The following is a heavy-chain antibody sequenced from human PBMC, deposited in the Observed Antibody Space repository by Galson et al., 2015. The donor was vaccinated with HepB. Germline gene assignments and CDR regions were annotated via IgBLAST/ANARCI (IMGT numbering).Heavy chain of an antibody. D-gene: IGHD6-13*01. V-gene: IGHV3-23*01. CDR3: ARDLVRSYYYYGMDV. CDR1: GFTFSSYA. Sequence: SLRLSCAASGFTFSSYAMSWVRQAPGKGLEWVSAISGSGGSTYYADSVKGRFTISRDNSKNTLYLQMNSLRAEDTAVYYCARDLVRSYYYYGMDVWGQGTTVTVSS. CDR2: ISGSGGST. J-gene: IGHJ6*02.